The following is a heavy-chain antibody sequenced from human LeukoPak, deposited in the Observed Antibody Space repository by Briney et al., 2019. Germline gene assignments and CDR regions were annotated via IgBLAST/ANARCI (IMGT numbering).Heavy chain of an antibody. V-gene: IGHV4-34*01. CDR3: ARRAMVRGGTYFDY. Sequence: PSETLSLTCAVYGGSFSGYYWSWIRQPPGKGLEWIGEINHSGSTNYNPSPKSRVTISVDTSKNQFSLKLSSVTAADTTVYYCARRAMVRGGTYFDYWGQGTLVTVSS. D-gene: IGHD3-10*01. CDR1: GGSFSGYY. J-gene: IGHJ4*02. CDR2: INHSGST.